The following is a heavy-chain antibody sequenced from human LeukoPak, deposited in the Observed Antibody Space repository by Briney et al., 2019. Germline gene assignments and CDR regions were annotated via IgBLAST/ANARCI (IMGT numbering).Heavy chain of an antibody. Sequence: GGSLRLSCAASGFTFSSYSMNWVRQAPGKGLEWVSYISSSSSTIYYADSVKGRFTISRDNAKNSLYLQMNSLRAEDTAVYYCSLSRGYSYGKDYYYYYMDVWGKGTKVTVSS. D-gene: IGHD5-18*01. J-gene: IGHJ6*03. CDR3: SLSRGYSYGKDYYYYYMDV. CDR1: GFTFSSYS. CDR2: ISSSSSTI. V-gene: IGHV3-48*04.